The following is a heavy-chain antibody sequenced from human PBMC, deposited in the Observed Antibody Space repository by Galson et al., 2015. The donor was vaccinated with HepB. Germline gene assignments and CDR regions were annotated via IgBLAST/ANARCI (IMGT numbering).Heavy chain of an antibody. V-gene: IGHV3-66*02. CDR1: GFTVSSNY. CDR3: ARLPPTENDDY. CDR2: IYSGGST. J-gene: IGHJ4*02. Sequence: SLRLSCAASGFTVSSNYMSWVRQAPGKGLEWVSVIYSGGSTYYADSVKGRFTISRDNSKNTLYLQMNSLRAEDTAVYYCARLPPTENDDYWGQGTLVTVSS. D-gene: IGHD4-17*01.